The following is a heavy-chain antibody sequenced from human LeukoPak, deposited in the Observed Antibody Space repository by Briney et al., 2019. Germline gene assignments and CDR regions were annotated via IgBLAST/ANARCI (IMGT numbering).Heavy chain of an antibody. J-gene: IGHJ5*02. V-gene: IGHV3-7*03. Sequence: PGGSLRLSCAASGFTSSTYGMHWVRQAPGKGLEWVANIKPDGSEKYFVDSVRGRFTISRDNVMNSLYLHMNSLRDDDTAVYYCVRGSSGTAVRGVSWAWFDPWGQGTLVTVSS. CDR3: VRGSSGTAVRGVSWAWFDP. D-gene: IGHD3-10*01. CDR1: GFTSSTYG. CDR2: IKPDGSEK.